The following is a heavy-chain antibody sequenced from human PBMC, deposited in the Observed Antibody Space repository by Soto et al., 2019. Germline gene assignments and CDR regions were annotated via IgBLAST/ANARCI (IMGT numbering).Heavy chain of an antibody. J-gene: IGHJ4*02. CDR2: IIPILGIA. Sequence: ASVKVSYKASGGTFSSYTISWVRQAPGQGLEWMGRIIPILGIANYAQKFQGRVTITADKSTSTAYMELSSLRSEDTAVYYCARELRKYDIELGLIEFDYWGQGTLVTVSS. D-gene: IGHD3-9*01. CDR1: GGTFSSYT. V-gene: IGHV1-69*04. CDR3: ARELRKYDIELGLIEFDY.